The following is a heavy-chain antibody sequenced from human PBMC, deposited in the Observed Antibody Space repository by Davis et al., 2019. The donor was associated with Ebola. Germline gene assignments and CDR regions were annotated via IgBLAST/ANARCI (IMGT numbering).Heavy chain of an antibody. CDR1: GFTFTSPA. Sequence: SVKVSCKASGFTFTSPAVQWVRQARGQRLEWIGWIVVGSGNTNYAQKFQERVTITRDMSTSTAYMELSSLRSEDTAVYYCAAGGGYGMDVWGQGTTVTVSS. D-gene: IGHD3-10*01. CDR3: AAGGGYGMDV. J-gene: IGHJ6*02. CDR2: IVVGSGNT. V-gene: IGHV1-58*01.